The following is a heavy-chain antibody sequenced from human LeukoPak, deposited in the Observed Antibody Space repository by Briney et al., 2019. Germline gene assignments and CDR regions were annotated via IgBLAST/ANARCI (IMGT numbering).Heavy chain of an antibody. V-gene: IGHV3-30*02. Sequence: GGSLRLSCAASGFTFSSYGMHWVRQAPGKGLEWVAFIRYDGSNKYYADSVKGRFTISRDNSKNTLYLQMNSLRAEDTAVYYCAKDDSPMVKFFLDYWGQGTLVTVSS. CDR1: GFTFSSYG. CDR3: AKDDSPMVKFFLDY. J-gene: IGHJ4*02. CDR2: IRYDGSNK. D-gene: IGHD5-18*01.